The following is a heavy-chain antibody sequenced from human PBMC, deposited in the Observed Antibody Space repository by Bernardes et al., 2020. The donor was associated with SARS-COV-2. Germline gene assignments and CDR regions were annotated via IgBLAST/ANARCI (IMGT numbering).Heavy chain of an antibody. Sequence: GGSLRLSCVVSGFSFSRYAMGWVRQPPGRGLEWVSGVAWDGSSLSYGDSVKGRFTISKDSSKNIVYLQMTSLTVEDTAVYYCAKDYIVGDSLWYFDLWGRGTAVTVSS. CDR1: GFSFSRYA. D-gene: IGHD2-21*01. J-gene: IGHJ2*01. CDR2: VAWDGSSL. CDR3: AKDYIVGDSLWYFDL. V-gene: IGHV3-23*01.